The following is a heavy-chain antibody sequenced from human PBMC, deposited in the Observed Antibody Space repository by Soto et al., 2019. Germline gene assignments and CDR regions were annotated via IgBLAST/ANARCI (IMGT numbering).Heavy chain of an antibody. CDR2: VSWNGDII. Sequence: EVQLVESGGGLVQPGRSLRLSCAVSGITFDAYAMHWVRQGPGKGLEWVAGVSWNGDIIGYVDSVRGRFTISRDNAKRSRYLELNSLRIEDTAWYYCAKGGVFGDLLARYGMDVWGQGTTVTVSS. CDR1: GITFDAYA. CDR3: AKGGVFGDLLARYGMDV. D-gene: IGHD3-10*02. J-gene: IGHJ6*02. V-gene: IGHV3-9*01.